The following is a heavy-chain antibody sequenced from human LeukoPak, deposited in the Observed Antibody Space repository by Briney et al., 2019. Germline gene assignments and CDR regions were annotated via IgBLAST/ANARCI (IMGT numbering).Heavy chain of an antibody. CDR1: GLTLSRYA. Sequence: PGGSLRLPCAASGLTLSRYATSWVRQAPGKGLEWVSTISGSGSTYYADAVKGRFTISRDNSKNTLYLQMNSLRADDTAIYYCAEYLDYWGQGTLVTVSS. V-gene: IGHV3-23*01. CDR2: ISGSGST. J-gene: IGHJ4*02. CDR3: AEYLDY.